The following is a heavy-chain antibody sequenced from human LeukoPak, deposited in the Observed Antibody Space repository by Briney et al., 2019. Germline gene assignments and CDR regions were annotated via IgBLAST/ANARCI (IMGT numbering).Heavy chain of an antibody. V-gene: IGHV4-4*08. CDR3: ARHAQQLVRNYYFYSMDV. CDR1: GVSVSNYY. J-gene: IGHJ6*03. Sequence: PSETLSLTCTVSGVSVSNYYWHWIRQSPGKGLEWIGFVYTSGITNYNPSLKRRLTISLDTSKNHFSLKLTSVPAADSAVYYCARHAQQLVRNYYFYSMDVWGTGTTVTVSS. D-gene: IGHD6-6*01. CDR2: VYTSGIT.